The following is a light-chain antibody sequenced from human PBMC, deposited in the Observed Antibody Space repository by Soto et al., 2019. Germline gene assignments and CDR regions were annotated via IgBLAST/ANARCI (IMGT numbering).Light chain of an antibody. V-gene: IGLV2-8*01. Sequence: QSALTQPPSASGSLGRSVTISCTGTSSDVGGYNYVSWYQQHPGKAPKVMIYEVSKRPSGVPDRFSGSKSGNTASLTVSGLQAEDEADYYCSSYGGRNNLLFGGGTKLTVL. CDR3: SSYGGRNNLL. CDR2: EVS. CDR1: SSDVGGYNY. J-gene: IGLJ2*01.